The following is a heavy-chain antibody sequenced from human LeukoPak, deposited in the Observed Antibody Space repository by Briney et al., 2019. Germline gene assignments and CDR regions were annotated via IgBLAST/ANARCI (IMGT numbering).Heavy chain of an antibody. Sequence: PSETLSLTCTVSGGSISSYYWSWIRQPPGKGLEWIGNMYYSGSTYYNPSLKSRVTLSVDTSKNQFSLKMSSVSAADTALYYCARLYGSTLYFDCWGQGTLVTVSS. CDR1: GGSISSYY. CDR2: MYYSGST. CDR3: ARLYGSTLYFDC. V-gene: IGHV4-59*04. D-gene: IGHD2-15*01. J-gene: IGHJ4*02.